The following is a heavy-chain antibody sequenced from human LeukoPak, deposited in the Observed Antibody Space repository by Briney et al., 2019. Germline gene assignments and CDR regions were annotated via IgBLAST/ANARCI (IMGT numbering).Heavy chain of an antibody. CDR1: GGSISSGGYY. CDR2: IYYSGST. CDR3: ARGPMVRGVYYFDP. V-gene: IGHV4-31*03. Sequence: SHTLSLTCTVSGGSISSGGYYWSWIRQHPGKGLEWIGYIYYSGSTYYNPSLKSRVTISVDTSKNQFSLKLSSVTAADTAVYYCARGPMVRGVYYFDPWGQGTLVTVSS. D-gene: IGHD3-10*01. J-gene: IGHJ5*02.